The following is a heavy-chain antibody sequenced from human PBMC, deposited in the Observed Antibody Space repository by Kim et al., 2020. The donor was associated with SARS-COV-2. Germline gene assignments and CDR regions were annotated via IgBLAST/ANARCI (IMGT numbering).Heavy chain of an antibody. CDR3: ARTHDYGDYHPGYYFDY. J-gene: IGHJ4*02. CDR2: IIPIFGTA. V-gene: IGHV1-69*13. CDR1: GGTFSSYA. D-gene: IGHD4-17*01. Sequence: SVKVSYKASGGTFSSYAISWVRQAPGQGLEWMGGIIPIFGTANYAQKFQGRVTITADESTSTAYMELSSLRSEDTAVYYCARTHDYGDYHPGYYFDYWGQGTLVTVSS.